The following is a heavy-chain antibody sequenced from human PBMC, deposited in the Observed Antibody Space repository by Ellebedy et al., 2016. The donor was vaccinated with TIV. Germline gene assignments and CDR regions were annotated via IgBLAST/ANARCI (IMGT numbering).Heavy chain of an antibody. CDR1: GGSLSNYY. CDR2: IHYRGTP. V-gene: IGHV4-59*12. Sequence: SETLSLTCTVSGGSLSNYYWSWIRRPPGERLEWIGYIHYRGTPNYNPSLSGRVTMSVDTSSNQFSLRLISVTAADTAVYYCARGYFDTSGYSNPFDPWGHGILVTVSS. J-gene: IGHJ5*02. CDR3: ARGYFDTSGYSNPFDP. D-gene: IGHD3-22*01.